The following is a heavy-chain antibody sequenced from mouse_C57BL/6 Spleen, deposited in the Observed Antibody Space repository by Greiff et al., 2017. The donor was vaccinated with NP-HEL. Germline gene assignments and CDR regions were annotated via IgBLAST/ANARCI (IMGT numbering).Heavy chain of an antibody. CDR1: GFSFNTYA. CDR3: VRHGYYGSSYDYAMDY. Sequence: EVMLVESGGGLVQPKGSLKLSCAASGFSFNTYAMNWVRQAPGKGLEWVARIRSKSNNYATYYADSVKDRFTISRDDSESMLYLQMNNLKTEDTAMYYCVRHGYYGSSYDYAMDYWGQGTSVTVSS. CDR2: IRSKSNNYAT. J-gene: IGHJ4*01. V-gene: IGHV10-1*01. D-gene: IGHD1-1*01.